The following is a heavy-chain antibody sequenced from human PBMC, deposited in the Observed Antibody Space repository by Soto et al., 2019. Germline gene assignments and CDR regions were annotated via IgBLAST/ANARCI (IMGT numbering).Heavy chain of an antibody. V-gene: IGHV3-74*01. Sequence: EVQLVESGGGLVQPGGSLRLYCAASEFTFTSYWMHWFRQARGKGLVWVSRISSDGSSTSYADSVRGRFTISRDNAKNTLYMQMNSLRVEDTAVYYCATYALGSPAAYWGQGTLVTVSS. CDR3: ATYALGSPAAY. CDR2: ISSDGSST. D-gene: IGHD3-10*01. J-gene: IGHJ4*02. CDR1: EFTFTSYW.